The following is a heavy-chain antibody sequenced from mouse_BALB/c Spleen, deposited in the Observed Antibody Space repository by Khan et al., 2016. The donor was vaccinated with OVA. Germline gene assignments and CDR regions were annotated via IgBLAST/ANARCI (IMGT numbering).Heavy chain of an antibody. Sequence: QVQLQQSGPELMKPAPSVKLSCTVTGYTFSGYWLEWVNQRPGHGLVWFGENLPGSGSRNYNEKFQGTATFTADISYKPIYLQLSSVTSEDSAVYYCARVNYGSRDYVDCWGEGTTPTVSS. CDR3: ARVNYGSRDYVDC. D-gene: IGHD1-1*01. J-gene: IGHJ2*01. V-gene: IGHV1-9*01. CDR1: GYTFSGYW. CDR2: NLPGSGSR.